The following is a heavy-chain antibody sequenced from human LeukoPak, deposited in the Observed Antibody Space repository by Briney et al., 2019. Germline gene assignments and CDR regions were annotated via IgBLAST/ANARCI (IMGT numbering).Heavy chain of an antibody. CDR2: IYSGGST. CDR1: GFTVSSNY. CDR3: VRVPSFGDGMDV. V-gene: IGHV3-53*01. Sequence: GGSLRLSCAASGFTVSSNYMSWVRQAPGRGLEWVSIIYSGGSTYYADSVKGRFTISRDNSKNTLYLQMNSLRAEDTAVYYCVRVPSFGDGMDVWGQGTTVTVSS. J-gene: IGHJ6*02. D-gene: IGHD3-10*01.